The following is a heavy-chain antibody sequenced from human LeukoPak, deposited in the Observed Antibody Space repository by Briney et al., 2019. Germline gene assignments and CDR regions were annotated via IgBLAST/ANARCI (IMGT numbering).Heavy chain of an antibody. CDR1: GGSVSNSNYC. J-gene: IGHJ3*02. CDR3: ARPLDCNYGGTAFDI. CDR2: IYYSGSP. D-gene: IGHD4-23*01. Sequence: SETLSLTCTVSGGSVSNSNYCWGWIRQPPGKQLEWIGSIYYSGSPLYNPSLKSRVTISVDTSKNQFSLKLSSVTAADTAVYYCARPLDCNYGGTAFDIWGQGTMVTVSS. V-gene: IGHV4-39*01.